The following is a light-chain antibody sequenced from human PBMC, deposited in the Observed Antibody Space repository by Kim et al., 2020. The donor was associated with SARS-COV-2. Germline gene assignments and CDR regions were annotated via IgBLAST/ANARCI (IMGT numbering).Light chain of an antibody. CDR2: GAS. J-gene: IGKJ1*01. V-gene: IGKV3-15*01. CDR3: QQFESWT. CDR1: QSISSN. Sequence: EILLTQSPATLSVSPGERVTLSCRASQSISSNVAWYQQKPGQAPRLLIYGASTRASGIPVRVSGSGSGTEFTLTISSLQSEDFAVYYCQQFESWTFGQGTKVDIK.